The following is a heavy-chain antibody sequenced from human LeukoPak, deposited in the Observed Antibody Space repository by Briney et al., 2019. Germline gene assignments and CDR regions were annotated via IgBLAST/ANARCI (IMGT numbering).Heavy chain of an antibody. CDR3: AREDPQTKVPEGMDV. CDR1: GGSISHYY. Sequence: PSETPSLTCTVSGGSISHYYWSWIRQPPGKGLEWIGYIYYSGATNYNPSLKSRVTISVDTSKNQFSLKLNSVTAADTAVYYCAREDPQTKVPEGMDVWGQGTTVTVSS. CDR2: IYYSGAT. V-gene: IGHV4-59*01. D-gene: IGHD4/OR15-4a*01. J-gene: IGHJ6*02.